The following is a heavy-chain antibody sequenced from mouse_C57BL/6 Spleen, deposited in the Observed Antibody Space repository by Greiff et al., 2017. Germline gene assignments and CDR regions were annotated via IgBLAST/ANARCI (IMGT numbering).Heavy chain of an antibody. J-gene: IGHJ2*01. V-gene: IGHV1-55*01. CDR1: GYTFTSYW. CDR2: IYLGSGST. Sequence: QVQLQQPGAELVKPGASVKMSCKASGYTFTSYWLTWVKQRPGQGLEWIGDIYLGSGSTNYNEKFKSKATLTVDTSSSTAYMQLSSLTSEDSAVYYCATRTYYGNYGKVDYWGQGTTLTVSS. CDR3: ATRTYYGNYGKVDY. D-gene: IGHD2-1*01.